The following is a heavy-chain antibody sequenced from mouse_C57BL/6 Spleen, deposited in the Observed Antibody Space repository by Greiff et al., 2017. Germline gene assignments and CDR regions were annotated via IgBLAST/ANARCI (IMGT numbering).Heavy chain of an antibody. CDR1: GFSLSTFGMG. CDR2: IWWDDDK. J-gene: IGHJ2*01. D-gene: IGHD1-1*01. Sequence: QVTLKESGPGILQPSQTLSLTCSFSGFSLSTFGMGVGWIRQPSGKGLEWLAHIWWDDDKYYNPALKSRLTISKDTSKNQVFLKIANVDTADTATYSCARMGFITTVVAYYFDYWGQGTTLTVSS. CDR3: ARMGFITTVVAYYFDY. V-gene: IGHV8-8*01.